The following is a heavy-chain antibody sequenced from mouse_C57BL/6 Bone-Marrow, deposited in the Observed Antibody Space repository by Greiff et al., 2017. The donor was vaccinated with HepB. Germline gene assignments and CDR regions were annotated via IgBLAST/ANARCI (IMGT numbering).Heavy chain of an antibody. Sequence: VQLQQSGAELVKPGASVKLSCKASGYTFTEYTIHWVKQRSGQGLEWIGWFYPGSGSIKYNEKFKDKATLTADKSSSTVYMELSRLTSEDSALYFCARHEEGHGYYGGYFDVWGTGTTVTVSS. D-gene: IGHD2-3*01. CDR3: ARHEEGHGYYGGYFDV. CDR2: FYPGSGSI. CDR1: GYTFTEYT. V-gene: IGHV1-62-2*01. J-gene: IGHJ1*03.